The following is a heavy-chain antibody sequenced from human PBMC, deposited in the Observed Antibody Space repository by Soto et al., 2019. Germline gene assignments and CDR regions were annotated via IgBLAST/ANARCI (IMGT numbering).Heavy chain of an antibody. CDR3: AKGDYSSSYGMDV. V-gene: IGHV3-30*18. Sequence: QVQLVESGGGVVQPGRSLRLSCAASGFTFSDYGMHWVRQAPGKGLEWVAVISYDGSNKYYPDSVKGRFTISRDNSKNTLYLHMNSLRAEVTAVYYCAKGDYSSSYGMDVWGQGTTVIVSS. D-gene: IGHD6-6*01. CDR1: GFTFSDYG. CDR2: ISYDGSNK. J-gene: IGHJ6*02.